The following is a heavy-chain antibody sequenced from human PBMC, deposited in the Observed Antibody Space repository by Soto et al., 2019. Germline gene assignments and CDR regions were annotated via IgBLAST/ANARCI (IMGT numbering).Heavy chain of an antibody. J-gene: IGHJ3*02. Sequence: SVKVSCKASGGTFSSYAISWVRQAPGQGLEWMGGIIPIFGTANYAQKFQGRVTITADESTSTAYMELSSLRSEDTAVYYCAGTATASLAFDIWGQGTMVTVSS. CDR3: AGTATASLAFDI. V-gene: IGHV1-69*13. CDR1: GGTFSSYA. CDR2: IIPIFGTA.